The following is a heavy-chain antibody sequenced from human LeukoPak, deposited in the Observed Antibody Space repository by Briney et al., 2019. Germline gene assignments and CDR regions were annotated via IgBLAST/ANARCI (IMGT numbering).Heavy chain of an antibody. CDR1: GFTFSDYY. Sequence: PGGSLRLSCAASGFTFSDYYMSWIRQAPGKGLEWISYISSSGNTIYYADSVKGRFTISRDNAKNSLHLQMNSLRAEDTAEYYCARSSRRGGLELQRGHAFHIWGQGTMVIVSS. CDR2: ISSSGNTI. V-gene: IGHV3-11*04. J-gene: IGHJ3*02. D-gene: IGHD1-7*01. CDR3: ARSSRRGGLELQRGHAFHI.